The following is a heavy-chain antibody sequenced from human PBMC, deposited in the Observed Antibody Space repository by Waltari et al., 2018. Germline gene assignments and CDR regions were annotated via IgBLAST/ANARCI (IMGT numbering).Heavy chain of an antibody. CDR1: GYTFTSYG. V-gene: IGHV1-18*01. D-gene: IGHD3-10*01. CDR2: ISAYNGNT. Sequence: QVQLVQSGAEVKKPGASVKVSCKASGYTFTSYGISWVRPAPGQGLEWMGWISAYNGNTNYAQKLQGRVTMTTDTSTSTAYMELRSLRSDDTAVYYCAINSPDPGGSGSYYFDYWGQGTLVTVSS. J-gene: IGHJ4*02. CDR3: AINSPDPGGSGSYYFDY.